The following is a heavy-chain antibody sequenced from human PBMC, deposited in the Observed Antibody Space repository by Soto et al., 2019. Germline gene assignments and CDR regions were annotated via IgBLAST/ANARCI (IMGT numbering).Heavy chain of an antibody. D-gene: IGHD3-3*01. Sequence: SETLSLTCAVYGGSFSGYYWSWMRQPPGKGLEWIGEINHSVSTYYNPSLKSRVTISVDTSKNQFSLKLSSVTAADTAVYYCARNGADYAVWCGYYLGESMDVWGQGTTVTVSS. CDR2: INHSVST. J-gene: IGHJ6*02. CDR1: GGSFSGYY. CDR3: ARNGADYAVWCGYYLGESMDV. V-gene: IGHV4-34*01.